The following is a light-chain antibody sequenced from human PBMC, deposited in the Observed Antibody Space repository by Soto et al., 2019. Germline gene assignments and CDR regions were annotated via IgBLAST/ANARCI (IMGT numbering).Light chain of an antibody. CDR2: SAS. CDR3: QHYVRFTWT. CDR1: QSVSSTY. Sequence: ENVLTQSPGTLSLSPGETATLSCRASQSVSSTYLAWYQQKPGQAPRLLIYSASSRATGIPDRLSGSGSGTNFTLTISRLEPEDFAVYCCQHYVRFTWTFGRGTKVEIK. J-gene: IGKJ1*01. V-gene: IGKV3-20*01.